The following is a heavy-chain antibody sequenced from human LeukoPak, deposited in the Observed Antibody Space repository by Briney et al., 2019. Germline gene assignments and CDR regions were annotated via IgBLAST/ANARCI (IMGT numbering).Heavy chain of an antibody. CDR2: ISNRGRT. Sequence: PSQTLSLTCTVSGGSISSGDYYWSWIRQHPGKGLEWIGYISNRGRTYYNPSLKSRLTISVDTSKNQFSLKLSSVTAADTAVYYCAREGTTGRNLNWFDSWGQGTLVTVSS. V-gene: IGHV4-31*03. D-gene: IGHD1-1*01. CDR3: AREGTTGRNLNWFDS. CDR1: GGSISSGDYY. J-gene: IGHJ5*01.